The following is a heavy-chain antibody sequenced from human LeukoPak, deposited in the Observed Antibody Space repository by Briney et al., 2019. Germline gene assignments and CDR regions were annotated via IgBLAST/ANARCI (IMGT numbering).Heavy chain of an antibody. Sequence: KASETLSLTCAVYGGSFSGYYWSWIRQPPGKGLEWIGEINHSGSTNYNPSLESRVTISVDTSKNQFSLKLSSVTAADTAVYYCAGGGSYVWGSYRLKSWFDPWGQGTLVTVSS. J-gene: IGHJ5*02. CDR2: INHSGST. CDR3: AGGGSYVWGSYRLKSWFDP. CDR1: GGSFSGYY. V-gene: IGHV4-34*01. D-gene: IGHD3-16*02.